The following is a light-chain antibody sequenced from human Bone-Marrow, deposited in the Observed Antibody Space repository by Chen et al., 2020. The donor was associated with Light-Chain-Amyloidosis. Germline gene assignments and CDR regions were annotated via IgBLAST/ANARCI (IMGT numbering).Light chain of an antibody. V-gene: IGLV3-21*02. CDR1: NIGPTS. CDR2: DDR. CDR3: QVWDRSSDRPV. J-gene: IGLJ3*02. Sequence: SYVLTQPSSVSVAPGQTATIACGGNNIGPTSVHWYQQTPGQAPLLVVYDDRDRPSGIPERLSGSNSGNTATLTISRVEAGDEADYYCQVWDRSSDRPVFGGGTKLTVL.